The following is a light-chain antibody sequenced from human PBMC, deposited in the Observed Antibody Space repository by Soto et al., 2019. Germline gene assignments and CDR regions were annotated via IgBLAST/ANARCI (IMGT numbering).Light chain of an antibody. J-gene: IGKJ3*01. CDR2: GAS. CDR1: QSVSNNY. CDR3: QQYDGPPLT. V-gene: IGKV3-20*01. Sequence: EIVLTQSPGTLSLSPGERATLSCRASQSVSNNYLAWYQQKPGQAPRLLIYGASNRATGISDRFNGSGSGTDFVLTINRLEPEDSAVYFCQQYDGPPLTFGPGTKVDN.